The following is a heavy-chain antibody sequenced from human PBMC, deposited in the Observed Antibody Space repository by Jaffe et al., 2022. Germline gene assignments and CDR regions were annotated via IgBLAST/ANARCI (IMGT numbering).Heavy chain of an antibody. CDR1: GFTFSSYA. CDR2: ISGSGGST. V-gene: IGHV3-23*01. J-gene: IGHJ4*02. CDR3: AKVSNRQWLDGPDFDY. D-gene: IGHD6-19*01. Sequence: EVQLLESGGGLVQPGGSLRLSCAASGFTFSSYAMSWVRQAPGKGLEWVSAISGSGGSTYYADSVKGRFTISRDNSKNTLYLQMNSLRAEDTAVYYCAKVSNRQWLDGPDFDYWGQGTLVTVSS.